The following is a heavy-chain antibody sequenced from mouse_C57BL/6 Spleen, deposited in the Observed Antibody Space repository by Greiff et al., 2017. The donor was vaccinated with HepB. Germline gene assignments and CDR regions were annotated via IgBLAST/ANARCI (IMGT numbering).Heavy chain of an antibody. V-gene: IGHV5-4*01. CDR2: ISDGGSYT. D-gene: IGHD2-4*01. CDR3: ARSTMIHWYFDV. Sequence: EVQVVESGGGLVKPGGSLKLSCAASGFTFSSYAMSWVRQTPEKRLEWVATISDGGSYTYYPDNVKGRFTISRDNAKNNLYLQMSHLKSEDTAMYYCARSTMIHWYFDVWGTGTTVTVSS. J-gene: IGHJ1*03. CDR1: GFTFSSYA.